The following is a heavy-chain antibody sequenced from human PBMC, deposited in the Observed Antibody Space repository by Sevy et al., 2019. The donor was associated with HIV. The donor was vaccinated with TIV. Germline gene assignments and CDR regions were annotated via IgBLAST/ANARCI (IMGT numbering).Heavy chain of an antibody. V-gene: IGHV3-21*01. J-gene: IGHJ4*02. Sequence: GGSLRLSCAASGFTFSSYSRNWVRQAPGKGLEWVSSISSSSSYIYYADSVKGRFTISRDNAKNSLYLQMNSLRAEDTAVYYCARDRGGVLDYWGQGTLVTVSS. CDR2: ISSSSSYI. D-gene: IGHD2-21*01. CDR3: ARDRGGVLDY. CDR1: GFTFSSYS.